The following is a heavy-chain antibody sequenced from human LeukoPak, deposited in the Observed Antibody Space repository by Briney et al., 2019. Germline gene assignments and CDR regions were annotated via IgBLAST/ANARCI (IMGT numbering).Heavy chain of an antibody. V-gene: IGHV3-30-3*01. CDR1: GFRFSSYD. J-gene: IGHJ4*02. Sequence: PGVSLRLSCAATGFRFSSYDMHWVRQAPGKGLEWVAAISAEGDIQIYLDSVMGRFTISRDNSKSTLYLQMNSLRIEDTGFYYCTRDMIRGVPDYIDYWGQGTLVTVSS. CDR3: TRDMIRGVPDYIDY. D-gene: IGHD3-10*01. CDR2: ISAEGDIQ.